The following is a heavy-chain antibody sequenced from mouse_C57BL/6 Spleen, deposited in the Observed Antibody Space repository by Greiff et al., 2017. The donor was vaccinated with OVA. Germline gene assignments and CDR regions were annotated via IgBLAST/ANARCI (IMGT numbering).Heavy chain of an antibody. V-gene: IGHV5-17*01. CDR1: GFTFSDYG. Sequence: EVKLMESGGGLVKPGGSLKLSCAASGFTFSDYGMHWVRQAPEKGLEWVAYISSGSSTIYYADTVKGRFTISRDNAKNTLFLQMTSLRSEDTAMYYCARDYVYAMDYWGQGTSVTVSS. J-gene: IGHJ4*01. D-gene: IGHD1-1*01. CDR2: ISSGSSTI. CDR3: ARDYVYAMDY.